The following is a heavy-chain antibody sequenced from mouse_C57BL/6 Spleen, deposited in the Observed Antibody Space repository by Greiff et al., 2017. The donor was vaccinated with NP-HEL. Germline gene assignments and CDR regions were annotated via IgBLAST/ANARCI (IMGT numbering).Heavy chain of an antibody. CDR1: GYTFTSYW. D-gene: IGHD3-2*02. V-gene: IGHV1-74*01. CDR3: AIPLDSSGYVFAY. Sequence: QVQLQQPGAELVKPGASVKVSCKASGYTFTSYWMHWVKQRPGQGLEWIGRIHPSDSDTNYNQKFKGKATLTVDKSSSTAYMQLSSLTSEDSAVYCCAIPLDSSGYVFAYWGQGTLVTVSA. J-gene: IGHJ3*01. CDR2: IHPSDSDT.